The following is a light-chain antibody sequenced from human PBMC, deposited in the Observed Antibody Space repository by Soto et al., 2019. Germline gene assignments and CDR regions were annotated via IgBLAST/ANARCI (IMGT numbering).Light chain of an antibody. CDR1: SSDVGGYNY. V-gene: IGLV2-14*01. CDR2: EVD. J-gene: IGLJ1*01. Sequence: QSVFAQPASVSGSPGQSTIISCTGTSSDVGGYNYVSWYQQHPGKAPKFLIYEVDNRASGVSDRFSGSKSGNTASLTISGLQAEDEADYYCSSYTSSNTLVFGTGTKVTVL. CDR3: SSYTSSNTLV.